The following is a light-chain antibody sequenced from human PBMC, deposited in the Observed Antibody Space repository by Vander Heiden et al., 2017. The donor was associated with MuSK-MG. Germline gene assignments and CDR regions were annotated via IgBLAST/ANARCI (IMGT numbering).Light chain of an antibody. CDR2: LGS. CDR3: MQALQTPRS. J-gene: IGKJ2*03. Sequence: DIVMTQSPLSLPVTPVEPASISCRSSQSRLHSNGYNYLDWYLQRPGQSPQLLIYLGSNRASGVPDRFSGSGSGTDFTLKISRVEAEDVGVYYCMQALQTPRSFGQGTKLEIK. CDR1: QSRLHSNGYNY. V-gene: IGKV2-28*01.